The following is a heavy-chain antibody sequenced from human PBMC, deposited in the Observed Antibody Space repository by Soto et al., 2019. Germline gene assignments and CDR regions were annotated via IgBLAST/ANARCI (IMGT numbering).Heavy chain of an antibody. D-gene: IGHD1-26*01. CDR3: AADRKIVGSIGAFDF. CDR2: SAPEEGEP. CDR1: KNTLTELT. V-gene: IGHV1-24*01. Sequence: ASVKVSCKGPKNTLTELTLDWLRQAPGKGLEWMGRSAPEEGEPIYPQKFQGRVSMNEETSTDTSYTELISLRFEDXAVYFCAADRKIVGSIGAFDFCGQATEVTGSS. J-gene: IGHJ4*02.